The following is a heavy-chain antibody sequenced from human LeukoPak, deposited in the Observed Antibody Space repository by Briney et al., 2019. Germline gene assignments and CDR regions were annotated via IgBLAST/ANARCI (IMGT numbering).Heavy chain of an antibody. CDR3: ARGTRTYGMDV. CDR1: GGSISSYY. Sequence: SETLSLTCTVSGGSISSYYWSWIRQPPGKGLEWIGYIYHSGSTYYNPSLKSRVTISVDRSKDQFSLKLSSVTAADTAVYYCARGTRTYGMDVWGQGTTVTVSS. J-gene: IGHJ6*02. V-gene: IGHV4-59*12. CDR2: IYHSGST. D-gene: IGHD2-2*01.